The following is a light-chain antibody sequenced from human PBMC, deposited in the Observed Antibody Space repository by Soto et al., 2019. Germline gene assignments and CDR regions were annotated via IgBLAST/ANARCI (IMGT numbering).Light chain of an antibody. CDR1: QDIGND. V-gene: IGKV1-39*01. J-gene: IGKJ3*01. CDR2: AAS. Sequence: DIQVTQSPSSLSASVGDRVTITCRASQDIGNDLGWYQQEPGKAPKLLIYAASSLQSGVPSRFSGSGSGTDFTLTISSLQPEDFATYYCQQSYSTPGTFGPGTKVDIK. CDR3: QQSYSTPGT.